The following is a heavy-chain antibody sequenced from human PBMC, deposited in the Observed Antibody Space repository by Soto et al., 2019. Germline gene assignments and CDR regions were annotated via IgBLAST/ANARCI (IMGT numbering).Heavy chain of an antibody. D-gene: IGHD2-2*01. Sequence: GGSLRLSCEASGFTFSSYAMSWVRQAPGKGLEWVSAISGSGGSTYYADSVKGRFTISRDTSKNTLYLQMNSLRAEDTAVYYCAKAAGYHTRYFQHWGQGTLVTVSS. V-gene: IGHV3-23*01. CDR1: GFTFSSYA. J-gene: IGHJ1*01. CDR3: AKAAGYHTRYFQH. CDR2: ISGSGGST.